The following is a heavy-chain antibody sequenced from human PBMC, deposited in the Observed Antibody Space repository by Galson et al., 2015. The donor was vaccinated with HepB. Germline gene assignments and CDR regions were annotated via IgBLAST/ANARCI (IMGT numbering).Heavy chain of an antibody. D-gene: IGHD3-10*01. J-gene: IGHJ4*02. CDR1: GFTSGLTFRSYS. Sequence: SLRLSCAASGFTSGLTFRSYSMNWVRQAPGKGLEWVSSITGTSSYIYYEDSVKGRFTISRDNAKNSLYLQMNSLRAEDTAVYYCATERYGPGDLEFDYWGQGTLVTVSS. V-gene: IGHV3-21*01. CDR2: ITGTSSYI. CDR3: ATERYGPGDLEFDY.